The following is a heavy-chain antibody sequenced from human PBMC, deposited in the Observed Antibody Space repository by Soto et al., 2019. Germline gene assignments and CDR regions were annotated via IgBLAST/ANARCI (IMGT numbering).Heavy chain of an antibody. D-gene: IGHD3-22*01. CDR3: ASLPWHYDSSGYPSRWYFDL. J-gene: IGHJ2*01. CDR2: IDYSGST. V-gene: IGHV4-61*01. CDR1: GGSVSSGSYY. Sequence: QVQLQESGPGLVKPSETLSLTCTVSGGSVSSGSYYWSWIRQPPGKGLEWIGYIDYSGSTNYNPSIKRRVTISVDTSKDQFSLKLSSVTAADTAVYYCASLPWHYDSSGYPSRWYFDLWGRGTLVTVSS.